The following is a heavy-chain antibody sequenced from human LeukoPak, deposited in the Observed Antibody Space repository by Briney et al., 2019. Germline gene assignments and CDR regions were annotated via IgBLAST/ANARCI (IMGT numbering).Heavy chain of an antibody. Sequence: GGSLRLSCAASGFTFSSYTMNWVRQAPGKGLEWLSYISSSSNTIHYADSVKGRFTISRDNAKNSLYLQMNSLRAEDTAVYYCARDKFYDILTGPDAFDIWGQGTMVTVSS. CDR2: ISSSSNTI. J-gene: IGHJ3*02. CDR1: GFTFSSYT. CDR3: ARDKFYDILTGPDAFDI. V-gene: IGHV3-48*04. D-gene: IGHD3-9*01.